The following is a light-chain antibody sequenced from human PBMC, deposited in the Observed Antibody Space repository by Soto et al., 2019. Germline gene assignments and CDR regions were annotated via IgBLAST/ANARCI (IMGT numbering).Light chain of an antibody. Sequence: DIVMTQSPLSLPVTPGEPASISCRSSQSLLHSNGYNYLDWYLQKPGQSPQLLIYLGSNRASGVSDRFSGSGSGTDFTLKISRVGAKDGGFYYCMKGTHWPITFGQGTRLEIK. J-gene: IGKJ5*01. CDR3: MKGTHWPIT. CDR1: QSLLHSNGYNY. CDR2: LGS. V-gene: IGKV2-28*01.